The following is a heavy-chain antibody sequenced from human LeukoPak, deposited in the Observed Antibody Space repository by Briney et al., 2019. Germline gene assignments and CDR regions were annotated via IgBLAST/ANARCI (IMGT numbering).Heavy chain of an antibody. Sequence: GASVKVSCKASGYTLSTYGISWVRQAPGQGLEWMGWISTYNGNTNYAQKLQGRVTMTTDTSTSTAYMELRSLRSDDTAVYYCARGTTADIDYWGQGTLVTVSS. D-gene: IGHD5-12*01. J-gene: IGHJ4*02. CDR3: ARGTTADIDY. CDR2: ISTYNGNT. V-gene: IGHV1-18*01. CDR1: GYTLSTYG.